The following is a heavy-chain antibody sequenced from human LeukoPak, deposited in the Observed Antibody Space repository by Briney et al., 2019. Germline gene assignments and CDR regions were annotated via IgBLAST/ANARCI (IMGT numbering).Heavy chain of an antibody. J-gene: IGHJ4*02. Sequence: SVKVSCKASGYTFTGYYMHWVRQAPGQGLEWMGWINPNSGGTNYAQKFQGRVTMTRNTSISTAYMELSRLRSDDTAVYYCARDLLGELLYFDYWGQGTLVTVSS. CDR3: ARDLLGELLYFDY. CDR1: GYTFTGYY. D-gene: IGHD1-26*01. CDR2: INPNSGGT. V-gene: IGHV1-2*02.